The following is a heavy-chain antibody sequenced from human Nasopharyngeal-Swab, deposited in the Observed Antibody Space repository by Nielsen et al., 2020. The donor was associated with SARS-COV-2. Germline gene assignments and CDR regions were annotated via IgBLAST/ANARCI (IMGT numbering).Heavy chain of an antibody. V-gene: IGHV3-74*01. D-gene: IGHD3-10*01. CDR2: INSDGSST. CDR1: GFTFCSYW. J-gene: IGHJ3*02. CDR3: ARDRDYYGSGSRMGPYDAFDI. Sequence: GGSLRLSWAGSGFTFCSYWMYRVRHALGKGLVRVSRINSDGSSTSAADSVKGRFTISRDKAKNTLYLQMNSLRAEDTAVYYCARDRDYYGSGSRMGPYDAFDIWGQGTMVTVSS.